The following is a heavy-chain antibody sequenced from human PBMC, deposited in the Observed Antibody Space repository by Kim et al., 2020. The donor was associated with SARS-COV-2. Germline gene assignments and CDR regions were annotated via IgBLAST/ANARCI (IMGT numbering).Heavy chain of an antibody. CDR2: ISYDGSNK. D-gene: IGHD3-22*01. V-gene: IGHV3-30*04. Sequence: GGSLRLSCAASGFTFSSYARHWVRQAPGKGLEWVAVISYDGSNKYYADSVKGRFTLSRDNSKNTLYLQMNSLRAEDTAVYYCARDYYDSSGYSYYFDYWGQGTLVTVSS. CDR1: GFTFSSYA. CDR3: ARDYYDSSGYSYYFDY. J-gene: IGHJ4*02.